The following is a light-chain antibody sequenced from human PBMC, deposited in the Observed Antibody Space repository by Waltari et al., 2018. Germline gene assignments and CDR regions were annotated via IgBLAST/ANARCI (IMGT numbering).Light chain of an antibody. CDR2: WAS. CDR1: QSVLYSSDNKNY. V-gene: IGKV4-1*01. CDR3: QQYYSTPGT. Sequence: DIVMTQSPDSLAVSLGEWATINCKSSQSVLYSSDNKNYLAWYQQKPGQPPNLLIYWASTRESGVPERFSGSGSGTDFTLTISNLQAEDVAVYYCQQYYSTPGTFGQGTKVEIK. J-gene: IGKJ1*01.